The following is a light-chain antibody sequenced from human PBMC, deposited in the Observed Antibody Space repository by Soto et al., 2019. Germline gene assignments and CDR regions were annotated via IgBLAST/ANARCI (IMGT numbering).Light chain of an antibody. V-gene: IGKV1-6*01. CDR3: LQNYYSFRT. J-gene: IGKJ1*01. Sequence: AIPLTQSPSSLSASVGDRVTITCRASQGIAKDLGWYQQKPGKAPRLLIFGASFLQSGVPSRFSGSGSGTDFTLTINGLQPEDFATYSCLQNYYSFRTFGQGTKVEIK. CDR1: QGIAKD. CDR2: GAS.